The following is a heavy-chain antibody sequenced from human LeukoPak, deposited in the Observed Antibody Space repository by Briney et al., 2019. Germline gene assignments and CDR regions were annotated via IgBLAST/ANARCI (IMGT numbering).Heavy chain of an antibody. Sequence: RTGGSLRLSCAASGFNLDDYGMSWVRQAPGKGLEWVSGILWNGASTGYADFVKGRFTISRDSAKNSLYLQMNSLRAEDTALYYCASVTTGYCDGAKCYSSPNWFDSWGQGTLVIVSS. CDR1: GFNLDDYG. CDR3: ASVTTGYCDGAKCYSSPNWFDS. D-gene: IGHD2-15*01. CDR2: ILWNGAST. J-gene: IGHJ5*01. V-gene: IGHV3-20*04.